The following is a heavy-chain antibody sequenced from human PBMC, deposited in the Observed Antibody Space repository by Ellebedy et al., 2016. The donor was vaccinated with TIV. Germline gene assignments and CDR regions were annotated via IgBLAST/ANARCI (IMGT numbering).Heavy chain of an antibody. CDR3: AIYAPGSYNLDAFDI. CDR2: IYLSGST. V-gene: IGHV4-4*02. CDR1: GGSISSRNW. D-gene: IGHD3-10*01. Sequence: MPSQTLSLTCTVSGGSISSRNWWSWVRQPPGKGLEWIGEIYLSGSTSYNPSLKSGATISLDKSKKQFSLKLSSVTAADTAIYYCAIYAPGSYNLDAFDIWGQGTMVTVSS. J-gene: IGHJ3*02.